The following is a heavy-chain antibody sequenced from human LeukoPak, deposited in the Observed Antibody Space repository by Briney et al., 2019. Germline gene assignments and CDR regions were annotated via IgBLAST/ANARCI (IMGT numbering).Heavy chain of an antibody. CDR3: ARVNRNGRNFDY. Sequence: GTSVKVSCKASGFTFTSSAMQWVRQARGQRLEWIGWIVVGSGNTNYAQKFQERVTITRDMSTSTAYMELSSLRSEDTAVYYCARVNRNGRNFDYWGQGTLVTVSS. CDR2: IVVGSGNT. J-gene: IGHJ4*02. CDR1: GFTFTSSA. D-gene: IGHD3-3*01. V-gene: IGHV1-58*02.